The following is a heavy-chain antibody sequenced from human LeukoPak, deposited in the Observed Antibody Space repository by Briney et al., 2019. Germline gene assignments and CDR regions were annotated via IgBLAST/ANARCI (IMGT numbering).Heavy chain of an antibody. D-gene: IGHD2-21*02. CDR3: ARDGDSPGAYYFDY. Sequence: SVKVSCKASGGAFSSYAISWVRQAPGQGLEWMGGIIPIFGTANYAQKFQGRVTITADESTSTAYMELSSLRSEDTAVYYCARDGDSPGAYYFDYWGQGTLVTVSS. V-gene: IGHV1-69*13. CDR2: IIPIFGTA. J-gene: IGHJ4*02. CDR1: GGAFSSYA.